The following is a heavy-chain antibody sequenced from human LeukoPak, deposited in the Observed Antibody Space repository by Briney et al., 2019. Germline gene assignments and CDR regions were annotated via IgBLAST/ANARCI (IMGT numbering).Heavy chain of an antibody. Sequence: SVKVSCKASGGTFSSYAISWVRQAPGQGLEWMGRIIPIFGMADYAQKFQGRVTITADKSTSTAYMELSSLRSEDTAVYYCARDRGTGTSEGGIDYWGQGTLVTVSS. CDR1: GGTFSSYA. V-gene: IGHV1-69*04. CDR3: ARDRGTGTSEGGIDY. J-gene: IGHJ4*02. CDR2: IIPIFGMA. D-gene: IGHD1-1*01.